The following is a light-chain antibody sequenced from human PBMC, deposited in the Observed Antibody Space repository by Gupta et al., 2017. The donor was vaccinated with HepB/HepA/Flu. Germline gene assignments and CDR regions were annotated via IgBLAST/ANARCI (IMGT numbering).Light chain of an antibody. CDR2: AAS. V-gene: IGKV1-39*01. J-gene: IGKJ1*01. CDR3: QQSRSMPFT. Sequence: MTQTPSSLSASLGDRVTITCRASQSISTYLNWYQYKPGTVPKLLIFAASILQDGVPSRFSGSGSGTVFTLAISSLQPDDVATYFCQQSRSMPFTFGQGTTV. CDR1: QSISTY.